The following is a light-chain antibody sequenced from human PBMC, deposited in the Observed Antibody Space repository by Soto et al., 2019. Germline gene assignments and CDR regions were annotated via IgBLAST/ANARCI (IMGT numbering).Light chain of an antibody. V-gene: IGKV1-9*01. Sequence: DIQLTQSPSFLSASVGDRVTITCRASQGISSYLAWYQQKPGKAPKLLIYAASTLQSGVPSRFSGSGSGTEFTLTISSLQPEDFATYYCQYLNGAPTITFGQGTRLEIK. CDR3: QYLNGAPTIT. CDR2: AAS. CDR1: QGISSY. J-gene: IGKJ5*01.